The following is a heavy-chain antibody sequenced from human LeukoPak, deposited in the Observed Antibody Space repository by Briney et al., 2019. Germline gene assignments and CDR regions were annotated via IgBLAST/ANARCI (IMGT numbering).Heavy chain of an antibody. Sequence: PSETLSLTCTVSGGSISSNSHYWAWIRQPPGKGLEWIGSIYYTGVTFYSPSLKSRVTISVHTSKNQFSLKVISVTAADTAVYYCAREEASAGDYWGQGTLVTVSS. D-gene: IGHD6-13*01. V-gene: IGHV4-39*01. CDR1: GGSISSNSHY. CDR2: IYYTGVT. CDR3: AREEASAGDY. J-gene: IGHJ4*02.